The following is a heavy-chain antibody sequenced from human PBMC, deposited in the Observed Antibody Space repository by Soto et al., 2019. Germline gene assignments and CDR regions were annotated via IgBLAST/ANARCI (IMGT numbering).Heavy chain of an antibody. CDR3: ARWNYDFRSGYLRSSWFDP. CDR2: ISAYNGNT. J-gene: IGHJ5*02. D-gene: IGHD3-3*01. V-gene: IGHV1-18*01. Sequence: ASVKVSCKASGYTFTSYGISWVRQAPGQGLDWMGWISAYNGNTNYAQKLQGRVTMTTDTSTSTAYMELRSLRSDDTAVYYCARWNYDFRSGYLRSSWFDPWGQGTLVTVSS. CDR1: GYTFTSYG.